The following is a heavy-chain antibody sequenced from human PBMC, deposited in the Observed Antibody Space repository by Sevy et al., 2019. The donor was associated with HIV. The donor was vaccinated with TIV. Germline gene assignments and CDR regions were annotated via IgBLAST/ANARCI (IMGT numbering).Heavy chain of an antibody. CDR3: AGYYHTADYYRRDLDY. Sequence: GGSLRLSCAASGLTFSNYGMHWVRQAPGKGLEWVAVISYDGNNKFYADSVKGRFTISRDNSKNTLSLQMNSLRPEDTAVYYCAGYYHTADYYRRDLDYWGQGTLVTVSS. J-gene: IGHJ4*02. CDR1: GLTFSNYG. D-gene: IGHD3-22*01. V-gene: IGHV3-30*03. CDR2: ISYDGNNK.